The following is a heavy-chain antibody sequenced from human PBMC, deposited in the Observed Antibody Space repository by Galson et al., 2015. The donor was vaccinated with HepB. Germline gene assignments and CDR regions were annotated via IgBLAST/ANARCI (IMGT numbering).Heavy chain of an antibody. Sequence: SVKVSCKASGGTFSSYAISWVRQAPGQGLEWMGGIIPIFGTANYAQKFQGRVTITADKSTSTAYMELSSLRSEGTAVYYCASIPPPTYYYGSVYGGGIDYWGQGTLVTVSS. D-gene: IGHD3-10*01. V-gene: IGHV1-69*06. CDR3: ASIPPPTYYYGSVYGGGIDY. CDR1: GGTFSSYA. J-gene: IGHJ4*02. CDR2: IIPIFGTA.